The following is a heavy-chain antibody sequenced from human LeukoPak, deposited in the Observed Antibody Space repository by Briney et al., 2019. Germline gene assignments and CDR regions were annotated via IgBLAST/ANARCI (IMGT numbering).Heavy chain of an antibody. J-gene: IGHJ5*02. D-gene: IGHD3-16*01. CDR3: ATSGWNGGGGFDP. Sequence: PSETLSLTCDVSGGSFSGYYYSWIRQPPGKGLEWIGEVSHSGTTNYNPSLKSRVSMSVGASSTQFSLIMTSVTAADTAVYYCATSGWNGGGGFDPWGQGTLVIVSS. CDR1: GGSFSGYY. V-gene: IGHV4-34*01. CDR2: VSHSGTT.